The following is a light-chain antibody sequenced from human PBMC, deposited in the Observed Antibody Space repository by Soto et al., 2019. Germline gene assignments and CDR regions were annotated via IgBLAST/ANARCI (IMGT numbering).Light chain of an antibody. CDR2: EVS. Sequence: QSALTQPPSASASPGQSVTISCTETSSDVGAYNYVSWYQQHPGKAPKLMIYEVSKRPSGVPDRFSGFKSGNTAALTVSGLQAEDEADYYCSSYAGSDVIFGGGTKLTVL. CDR1: SSDVGAYNY. J-gene: IGLJ2*01. CDR3: SSYAGSDVI. V-gene: IGLV2-8*01.